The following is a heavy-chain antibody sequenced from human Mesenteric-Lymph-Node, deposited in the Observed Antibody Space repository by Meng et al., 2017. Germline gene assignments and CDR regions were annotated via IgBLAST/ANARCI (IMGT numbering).Heavy chain of an antibody. CDR1: RFTFSDYA. CDR2: ISSDGTKT. D-gene: IGHD3-10*01. CDR3: TCRAVSASVGYFDF. J-gene: IGHJ4*02. Sequence: GESLKISCAASRFTFSDYALHWVRQAPGKGLEWVGLISSDGTKTYYADSVKGRLTISRDHSKNTLYLQMNSLTAEDTSVYYCTCRAVSASVGYFDFWGQGTLVTVSS. V-gene: IGHV3-30*04.